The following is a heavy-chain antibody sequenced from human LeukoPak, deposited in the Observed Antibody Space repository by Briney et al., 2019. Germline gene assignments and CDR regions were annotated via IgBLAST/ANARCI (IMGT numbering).Heavy chain of an antibody. D-gene: IGHD1-14*01. V-gene: IGHV4-30-2*01. CDR3: ARGLRYNEDGFDY. Sequence: SETLSLTCTVSGGSISSGGYYWSWIRQPPGKGLEWIGYIYHSGSTYYNPSLKSRVIISVDRSKNQFSLKLSSVTAADTAVYYCARGLRYNEDGFDYWGQGTLVTVSS. CDR2: IYHSGST. CDR1: GGSISSGGYY. J-gene: IGHJ4*02.